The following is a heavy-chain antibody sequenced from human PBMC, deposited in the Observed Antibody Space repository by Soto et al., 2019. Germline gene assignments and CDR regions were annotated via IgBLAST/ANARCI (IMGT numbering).Heavy chain of an antibody. CDR2: IYHSGST. CDR3: ASVPDR. J-gene: IGHJ5*02. CDR1: GGSISSGGYS. Sequence: QLQLQESGSGLVKPSQTLSLTCAVSGGSISSGGYSWSWIRQPPGKGLEWIGYIYHSGSTYYNPSLKMRATIAVDRSKNQCSVKLSYVTVADTAVYYCASVPDRWGQGTLVTVSS. V-gene: IGHV4-30-2*01. D-gene: IGHD2-2*01.